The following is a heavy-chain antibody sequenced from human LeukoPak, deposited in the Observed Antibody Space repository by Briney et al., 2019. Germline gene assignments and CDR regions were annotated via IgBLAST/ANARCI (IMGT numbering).Heavy chain of an antibody. CDR3: ARDVYYGMDV. Sequence: GGSLRLSCVASGFTFNNFWMTWVRQAPEKGLEWVANIRQDGSNTFYVDSVKGRFTISRDNAQNSLYLQMNSLRAEDTAVYYCARDVYYGMDVWGQGTTVTVSS. CDR1: GFTFNNFW. V-gene: IGHV3-7*03. J-gene: IGHJ6*02. CDR2: IRQDGSNT.